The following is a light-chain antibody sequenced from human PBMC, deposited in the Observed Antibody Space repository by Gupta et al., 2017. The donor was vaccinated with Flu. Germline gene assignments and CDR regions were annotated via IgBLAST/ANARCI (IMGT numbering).Light chain of an antibody. J-gene: IGLJ2*01. V-gene: IGLV3-25*02. CDR2: KDS. CDR1: ALPKQY. Sequence: SYELTQPPSVSVSPRQTDRNTCSGDALPKQYAYWYQQKPGQAPVLVIYKDSERPSGIPERFSGSSSGTTVTLTISGVQAEDEADYYCQSADSSGTYVVFGGGTKLTVL. CDR3: QSADSSGTYVV.